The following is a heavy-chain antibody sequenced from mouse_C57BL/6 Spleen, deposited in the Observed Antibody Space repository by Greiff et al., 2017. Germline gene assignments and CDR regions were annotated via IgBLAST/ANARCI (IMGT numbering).Heavy chain of an antibody. CDR1: GYTFTDYE. CDR2: IDPETGGT. D-gene: IGHD1-1*01. J-gene: IGHJ2*01. CDR3: TRSHYGSRSFDY. Sequence: VQLQQSGAELVRPGASVTLSCKASGYTFTDYEMHWVKQTPVHGLDWIGAIDPETGGTAYNQKFKGKAILTADKSSSTAYMELRRLTSEDSAVYYCTRSHYGSRSFDYWGQGTTLTVSS. V-gene: IGHV1-15*01.